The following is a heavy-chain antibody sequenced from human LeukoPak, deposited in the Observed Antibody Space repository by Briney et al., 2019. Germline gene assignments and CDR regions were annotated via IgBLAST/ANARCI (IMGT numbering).Heavy chain of an antibody. CDR2: IYNIGSA. Sequence: SETLSLTCTVSGGSFSGQYWSWIRQPPGKGLEWIGYIYNIGSANYNPSLKSRVTVSVDTSKNHFSLKLRSVTAADTAVYYCARGPTEAGLDVWGKGTTVTVSS. CDR1: GGSFSGQY. D-gene: IGHD4-11*01. V-gene: IGHV4-59*11. CDR3: ARGPTEAGLDV. J-gene: IGHJ6*04.